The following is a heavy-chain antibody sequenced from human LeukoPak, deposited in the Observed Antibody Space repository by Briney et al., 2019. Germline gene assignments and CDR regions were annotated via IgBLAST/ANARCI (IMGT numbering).Heavy chain of an antibody. D-gene: IGHD3-16*01. CDR3: AGGGRYAYFLDY. Sequence: GGSLRLSCAASGFIFSDYWMHWVRQGPGKGLVWVSRIKSDGSSTSYADSVKGRFTISRDNAKNTVYVHMNSLRDEDTAVYYCAGGGRYAYFLDYWGQGTLVTVSS. CDR2: IKSDGSST. J-gene: IGHJ4*02. CDR1: GFIFSDYW. V-gene: IGHV3-74*01.